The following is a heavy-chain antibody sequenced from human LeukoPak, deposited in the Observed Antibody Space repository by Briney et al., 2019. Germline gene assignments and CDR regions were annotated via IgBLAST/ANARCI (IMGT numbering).Heavy chain of an antibody. D-gene: IGHD1-1*01. CDR2: IKQEGQYGGAR. Sequence: GSLGLSCVASGFPLSSYWMSRVRQAPANGLEPVANIKQEGQYGGARYYVESVEGRFPISRDNGENSLYLEMTRLRVEDTAVYYCARRLWTNWFYFHYWGQGTLVTVSS. CDR3: ARRLWTNWFYFHY. J-gene: IGHJ4*02. CDR1: GFPLSSYW. V-gene: IGHV3-7*01.